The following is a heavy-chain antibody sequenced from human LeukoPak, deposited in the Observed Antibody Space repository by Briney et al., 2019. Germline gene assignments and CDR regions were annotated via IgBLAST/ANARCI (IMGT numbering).Heavy chain of an antibody. J-gene: IGHJ4*02. V-gene: IGHV3-66*02. CDR3: ARLAAAGTPLDY. CDR1: RFTVSGNY. CDR2: IYSGGST. Sequence: GGSLRLTCAASRFTVSGNYMSWVRQAPGKGLEWVSVIYSGGSTYYADSVKGRFTISRDNSKNTLYLQMNSLRAEDTAVSYCARLAAAGTPLDYWGQGTLVTVSS. D-gene: IGHD6-13*01.